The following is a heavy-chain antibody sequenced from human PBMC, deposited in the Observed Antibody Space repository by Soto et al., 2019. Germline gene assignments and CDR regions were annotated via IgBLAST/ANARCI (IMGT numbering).Heavy chain of an antibody. D-gene: IGHD2-15*01. CDR2: INHSGST. CDR3: ARGMRCSGGSCYSYYYYYGMDV. J-gene: IGHJ6*02. CDR1: GGSFSGYY. Sequence: SKTLSLTSAVYGGSFSGYYWSCIGQPPGKGLEWIGEINHSGSTNYNPSLKSRVTISVDTSKNQFSLKLSSVTAADTAVYYCARGMRCSGGSCYSYYYYYGMDVWGQGTTVTVSS. V-gene: IGHV4-34*01.